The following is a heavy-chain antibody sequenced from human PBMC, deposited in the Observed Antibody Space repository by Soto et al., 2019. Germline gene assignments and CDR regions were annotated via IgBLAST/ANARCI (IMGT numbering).Heavy chain of an antibody. CDR2: IRSKAYGGTT. J-gene: IGHJ4*02. D-gene: IGHD2-8*01. V-gene: IGHV3-49*05. Sequence: KPGGSLRLSCTASGFTFGDYAMSWFRQAPGKGLEWVGFIRSKAYGGTTEYAASVKGRFTISRDDSKSIAYLQMNSLKTEDTAVYYCTRESVWLMVYAPPFDYWGQGTLVTVSS. CDR1: GFTFGDYA. CDR3: TRESVWLMVYAPPFDY.